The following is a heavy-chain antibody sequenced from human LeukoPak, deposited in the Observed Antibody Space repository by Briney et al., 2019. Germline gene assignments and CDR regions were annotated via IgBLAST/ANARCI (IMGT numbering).Heavy chain of an antibody. CDR3: ARDLTARPYGSGSFDF. CDR1: GFTFSIYW. V-gene: IGHV3-7*01. Sequence: PGGSLRLSCAASGFTFSIYWMSWVRQAPGKGLEWVANIKQDGSEKYCVDSVKGRFTISRDNAKNSLFLQMKSLRADDTAVYYCARDLTARPYGSGSFDFWGQGTLITVSS. D-gene: IGHD3-10*01. CDR2: IKQDGSEK. J-gene: IGHJ4*02.